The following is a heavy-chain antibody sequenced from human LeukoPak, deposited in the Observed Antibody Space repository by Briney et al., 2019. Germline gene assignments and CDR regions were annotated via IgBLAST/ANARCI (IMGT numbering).Heavy chain of an antibody. D-gene: IGHD2-2*01. V-gene: IGHV3-48*01. CDR3: ARVLGCSSTSCYWDYYYYMDV. CDR2: ITDDSKTM. Sequence: PGGSLRLSCVASGFTFDTYSMNWIRQAPGKGLEWTSYITDDSKTMYYADSVKGRFTISRDNSKNTLYLQMNSLRAEDTAVYYCARVLGCSSTSCYWDYYYYMDVWGKGTTVTVSS. J-gene: IGHJ6*03. CDR1: GFTFDTYS.